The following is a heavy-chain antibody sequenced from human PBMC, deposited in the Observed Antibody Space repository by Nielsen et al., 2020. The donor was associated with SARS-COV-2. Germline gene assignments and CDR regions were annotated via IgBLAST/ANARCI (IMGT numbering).Heavy chain of an antibody. CDR1: GYTFTGYY. Sequence: ASVKVSCKASGYTFTGYYMHWVRQAPGQGLEWMGWINPNSGGTNYAQKFQGRVTMTRDTSISTAYMELSRLRSDDTAVYYCARDSSRGYYYYGMDVWGQGTTVTVSS. V-gene: IGHV1-2*02. CDR3: ARDSSRGYYYYGMDV. J-gene: IGHJ6*02. CDR2: INPNSGGT. D-gene: IGHD6-13*01.